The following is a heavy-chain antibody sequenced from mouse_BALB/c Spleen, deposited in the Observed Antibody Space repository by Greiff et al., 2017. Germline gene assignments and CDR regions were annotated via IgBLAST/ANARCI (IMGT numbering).Heavy chain of an antibody. J-gene: IGHJ1*01. CDR2: IDPETGGT. V-gene: IGHV1-15*01. D-gene: IGHD1-2*01. Sequence: QVQLQQSGAELVRPGASVTLSCKASGYTFTDYEMHWVKQTPVHGLEWIGAIDPETGGTAYNQKFKGKATLTADKSSSTAYMELRSLTSEDSAVYYCTPSITTATTNWYFDVWGAGTTVTVSS. CDR1: GYTFTDYE. CDR3: TPSITTATTNWYFDV.